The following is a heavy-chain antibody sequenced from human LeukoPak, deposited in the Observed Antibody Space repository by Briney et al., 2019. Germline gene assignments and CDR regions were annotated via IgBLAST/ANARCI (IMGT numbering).Heavy chain of an antibody. D-gene: IGHD3-10*01. CDR1: GFTFSSHT. Sequence: GGSLRLSCAASGFTFSSHTMTWVRQAPGKGLEWVSGISGRGDNTYYADSVKGRFTISRDNSKNTLDLQMNRLRAEDTAVYYCAKGYYSASGSRNYYNYGMGVGGQGTTVTVSS. CDR3: AKGYYSASGSRNYYNYGMGV. J-gene: IGHJ6*02. CDR2: ISGRGDNT. V-gene: IGHV3-23*01.